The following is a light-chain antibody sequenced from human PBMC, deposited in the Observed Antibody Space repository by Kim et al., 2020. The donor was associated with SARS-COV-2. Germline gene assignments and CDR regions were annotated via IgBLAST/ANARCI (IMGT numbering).Light chain of an antibody. CDR2: GNS. Sequence: QSVLTQPPSVSGAPGQRVTISCTGSSSNIGAGYDVHWYQQLPGTAPKLIIYGNSNRPSGVPDRFSGSKSGTSASLAITGLQAEDEADYYCQSYDSSLSGVFGGGTQLTVL. CDR1: SSNIGAGYD. CDR3: QSYDSSLSGV. V-gene: IGLV1-40*01. J-gene: IGLJ3*02.